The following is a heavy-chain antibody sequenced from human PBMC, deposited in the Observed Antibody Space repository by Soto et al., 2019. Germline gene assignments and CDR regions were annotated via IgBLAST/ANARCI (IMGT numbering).Heavy chain of an antibody. D-gene: IGHD1-26*01. CDR3: ARDQQGATWD. Sequence: QVQLVESGGGVVQPGGSLRLSCAASGFSFSTYGMHWVRQAPGKGLEWVAVIWNDGSNKYYIDSGKGRFTVSRDNSKNTLYLQMNSLRAEDTAMYFCARDQQGATWDWGQGTLVTVSS. CDR2: IWNDGSNK. V-gene: IGHV3-33*01. J-gene: IGHJ4*02. CDR1: GFSFSTYG.